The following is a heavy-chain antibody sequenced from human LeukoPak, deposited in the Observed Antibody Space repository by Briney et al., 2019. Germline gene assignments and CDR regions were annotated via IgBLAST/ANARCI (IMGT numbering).Heavy chain of an antibody. J-gene: IGHJ4*02. CDR2: ISSSGSTI. V-gene: IGHV3-48*03. CDR1: GFTFSSYE. CDR3: ARLSSSGWYEDY. Sequence: PGGSLRLSCAASGFTFSSYEMNWVRQAPGKGLEWVSYISSSGSTIYYADSVKGQFTISRDNAKNSLYVQINSLRAEDTAVYYCARLSSSGWYEDYWGQGTLVTVSS. D-gene: IGHD6-19*01.